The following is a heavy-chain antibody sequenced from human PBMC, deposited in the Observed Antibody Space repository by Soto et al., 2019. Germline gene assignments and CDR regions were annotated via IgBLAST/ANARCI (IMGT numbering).Heavy chain of an antibody. Sequence: ASVKVSCKASGYTFSVYAMHWVRQAPGQRLEWLGWINAGIGNTKYSQKFQGRVTITRDTSASTAYMELSSLRSEDTAVYYCARLGYCTSDGYHDYWGQGTLVTVSS. V-gene: IGHV1-3*01. CDR2: INAGIGNT. CDR3: ARLGYCTSDGYHDY. D-gene: IGHD2-8*02. CDR1: GYTFSVYA. J-gene: IGHJ4*02.